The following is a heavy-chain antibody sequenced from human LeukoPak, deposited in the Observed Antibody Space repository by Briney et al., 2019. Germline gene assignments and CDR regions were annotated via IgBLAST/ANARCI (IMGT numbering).Heavy chain of an antibody. J-gene: IGHJ4*02. CDR2: ISGSGGST. CDR1: GFTFSSYA. D-gene: IGHD1-26*01. V-gene: IGHV3-23*01. Sequence: GGSLRLSCAASGFTFSSYAMSWVRQAPGNGLEWVSAISGSGGSTYYADSVKGRFTISRDNSKNTLYLQMNSLRAEDTAVYYYASGKRASRVGATWVDYWGQGTLVTVSS. CDR3: ASGKRASRVGATWVDY.